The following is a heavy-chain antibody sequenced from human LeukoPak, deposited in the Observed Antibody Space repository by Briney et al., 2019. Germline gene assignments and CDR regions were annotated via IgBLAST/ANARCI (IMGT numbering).Heavy chain of an antibody. CDR3: ARVRSVGGNPHAFNI. V-gene: IGHV3-21*01. J-gene: IGHJ3*02. D-gene: IGHD4-23*01. Sequence: GGSPRLSCEASGFTFRSYAMTWVRQAPGKGLEWVSAITATSRHIYYADSVKGRFTISRDNAKNSLYLQMNSLRVEDTALYYCARVRSVGGNPHAFNIWGQGTMVTVSS. CDR1: GFTFRSYA. CDR2: ITATSRHI.